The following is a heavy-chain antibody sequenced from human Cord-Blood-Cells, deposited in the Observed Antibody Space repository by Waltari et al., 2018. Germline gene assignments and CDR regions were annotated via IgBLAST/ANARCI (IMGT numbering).Heavy chain of an antibody. D-gene: IGHD4-4*01. V-gene: IGHV1-2*02. J-gene: IGHJ4*02. CDR1: GYTFTGYY. Sequence: QVKLVQSGAEGKKPGASVKVACKASGYTFTGYYMHWVRQAPGQGLEWMGWINPNSGGTNYAQKFQGRVTMTRDTSISTAYMELSRLRSDDTAVYYCARAFDPDSNLDYWGQGTLVTVSS. CDR3: ARAFDPDSNLDY. CDR2: INPNSGGT.